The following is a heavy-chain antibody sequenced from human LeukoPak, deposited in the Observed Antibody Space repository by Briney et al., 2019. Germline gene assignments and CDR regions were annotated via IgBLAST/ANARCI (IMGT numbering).Heavy chain of an antibody. Sequence: GASVKVSCKASGSSFSGYYIQWLRQAPGLGPEWMGWVYPKSGDTSYAQKFQGRVTMTRDTSLSTAYMELNKLTSDDSAIYFCARVPGSPKNNFDYWGQGTLVTVSP. CDR2: VYPKSGDT. CDR3: ARVPGSPKNNFDY. D-gene: IGHD3-10*01. CDR1: GSSFSGYY. J-gene: IGHJ4*02. V-gene: IGHV1-2*02.